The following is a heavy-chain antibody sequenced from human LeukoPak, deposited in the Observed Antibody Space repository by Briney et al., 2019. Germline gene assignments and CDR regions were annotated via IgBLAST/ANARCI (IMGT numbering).Heavy chain of an antibody. CDR2: INHSGST. Sequence: SETLSLTCAVYGGSFSGYYWSWIRQPPGKGLEWIGEINHSGSTNYNPSLKSRVTISVDTSKSQFSLKLSSVTAADTAVYYCARGNGSGSYYPYDYWGQGTLVTVSS. CDR1: GGSFSGYY. CDR3: ARGNGSGSYYPYDY. J-gene: IGHJ4*02. V-gene: IGHV4-34*01. D-gene: IGHD3-10*01.